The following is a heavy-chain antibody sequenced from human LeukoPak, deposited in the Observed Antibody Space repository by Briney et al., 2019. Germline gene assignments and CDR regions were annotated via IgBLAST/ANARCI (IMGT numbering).Heavy chain of an antibody. CDR3: ASQRRVGLGFAFNL. J-gene: IGHJ3*01. CDR1: GFTVSSNY. Sequence: GGSLRLSCAASGFTVSSNYMNWVRQAPGKGLEWVSVIYSGGSAYYADSVKGRFTISRDNSKNTLYLQMNSLRADDTAVYYCASQRRVGLGFAFNLWGQGTMVTVSS. V-gene: IGHV3-66*04. CDR2: IYSGGSA.